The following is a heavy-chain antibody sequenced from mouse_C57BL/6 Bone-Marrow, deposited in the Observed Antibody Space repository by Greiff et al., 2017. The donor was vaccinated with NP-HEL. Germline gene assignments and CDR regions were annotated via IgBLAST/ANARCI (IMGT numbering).Heavy chain of an antibody. V-gene: IGHV14-4*01. CDR1: GFNIKDDY. D-gene: IGHD1-1*01. J-gene: IGHJ1*03. Sequence: VHVKQSGAELVRPGASVKLSCTASGFNIKDDYMHWVKQRPEQGLEWIGWIDPENGDTEYASKFQGKATITADTSSNTAYLQLSSLTSEDTAVYYCTRDYYTSSYVWYFDVWGTGTTVTVSS. CDR3: TRDYYTSSYVWYFDV. CDR2: IDPENGDT.